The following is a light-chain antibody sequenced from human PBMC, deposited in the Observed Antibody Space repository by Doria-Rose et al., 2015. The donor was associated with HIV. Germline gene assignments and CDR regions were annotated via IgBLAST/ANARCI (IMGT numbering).Light chain of an antibody. Sequence: TQSPGTLSLSPGERATLSCRASQSFSSTYLAWYQQKPGQAPSLLIYDGSTRATGIPDRFSASWSGSDFTLTINRLEPEDFALYYCHQYGTSWTFGQGTKVEI. J-gene: IGKJ1*01. CDR1: QSFSSTY. CDR3: HQYGTSWT. CDR2: DGS. V-gene: IGKV3-20*01.